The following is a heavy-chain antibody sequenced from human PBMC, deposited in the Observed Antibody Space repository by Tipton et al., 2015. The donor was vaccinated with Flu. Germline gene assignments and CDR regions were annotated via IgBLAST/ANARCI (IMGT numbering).Heavy chain of an antibody. Sequence: TLSLTCNVSGDSISTYYWSWIRQPPGKGLEWIGYMYRSGSTDYNPSLKSRVNISVDMSKNQFSLSLSSVTAADTAVYFCARFSGTAALFDYWGQGILVTVSS. V-gene: IGHV4-59*12. CDR2: MYRSGST. CDR1: GDSISTYY. D-gene: IGHD2-2*01. CDR3: ARFSGTAALFDY. J-gene: IGHJ4*02.